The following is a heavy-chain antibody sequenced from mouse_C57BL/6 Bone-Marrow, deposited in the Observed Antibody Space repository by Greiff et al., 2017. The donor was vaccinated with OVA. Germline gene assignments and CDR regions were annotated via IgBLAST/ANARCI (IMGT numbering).Heavy chain of an antibody. J-gene: IGHJ1*03. D-gene: IGHD2-5*01. V-gene: IGHV14-1*01. CDR3: TRYYSNYFWCFDV. CDR1: GFTFKDYY. CDR2: IDPEDGDT. Sequence: VQLQQSGAELVRPGASVKLSCTASGFTFKDYYMHWVKQRPEQGLEWIGRIDPEDGDTEYAPKFQGKATMTADTSSNTAYLQLSSLTSEDTAGYYCTRYYSNYFWCFDVWGTGTTVTVSS.